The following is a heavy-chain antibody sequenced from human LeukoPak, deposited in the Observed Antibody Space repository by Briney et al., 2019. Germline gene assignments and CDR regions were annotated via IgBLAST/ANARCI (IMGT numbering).Heavy chain of an antibody. CDR2: IRSKANSYAT. V-gene: IGHV3-73*01. J-gene: IGHJ5*02. CDR3: TRLSSLIGVDP. D-gene: IGHD2/OR15-2a*01. Sequence: PGGSLRLSCAASRFIFSSYSMHWVRQASGKGLEWVGRIRSKANSYATAYAASVKGRFTISRDDSKNTAYLQMNSLKTEDTAVYYCTRLSSLIGVDPWGQGTLVTVSS. CDR1: RFIFSSYS.